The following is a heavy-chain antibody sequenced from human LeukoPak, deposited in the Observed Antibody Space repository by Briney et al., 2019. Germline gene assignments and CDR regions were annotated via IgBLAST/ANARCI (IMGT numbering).Heavy chain of an antibody. CDR2: INPNSGGT. CDR1: GYTFTGYY. Sequence: ASVKVSCKASGYTFTGYYMHWVRQAPGQGLEWMGRINPNSGGTNYAQKFQGRVTMTRDTSISTAYMGLSRLRSDDTAVYYCARDITMIDAADYWGQVTLVTVSS. CDR3: ARDITMIDAADY. V-gene: IGHV1-2*06. J-gene: IGHJ4*02. D-gene: IGHD3-22*01.